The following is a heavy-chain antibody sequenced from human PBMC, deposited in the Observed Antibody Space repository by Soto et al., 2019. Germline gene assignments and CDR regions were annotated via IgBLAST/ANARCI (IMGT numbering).Heavy chain of an antibody. D-gene: IGHD2-21*02. CDR2: ISKDGNSK. V-gene: IGHV3-30-3*01. Sequence: WGSLRLSCAASGFIFSNYVVHWVRQAPGKGLEWVAVISKDGNSKHYADSVKGRFTISRDNSKSTEYVQMNSLRAEDTAVYYCARSYCGDDCALDHWGQGTLVTVSS. CDR1: GFIFSNYV. CDR3: ARSYCGDDCALDH. J-gene: IGHJ4*02.